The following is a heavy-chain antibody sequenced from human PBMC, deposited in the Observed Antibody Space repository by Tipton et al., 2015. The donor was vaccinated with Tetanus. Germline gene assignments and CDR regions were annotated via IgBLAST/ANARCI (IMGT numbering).Heavy chain of an antibody. Sequence: GSLRLSCAASGFTFSSYAMSWVRQAPGKGLEWVSTISGSGKSTYNADSVMGRFTLSRDNSNNTLFLQIDNLRAEDTAIYFCAKERGLVAPAAIEYWGRGTLVTVSS. CDR2: ISGSGKST. V-gene: IGHV3-23*01. J-gene: IGHJ4*02. CDR1: GFTFSSYA. CDR3: AKERGLVAPAAIEY. D-gene: IGHD2-2*01.